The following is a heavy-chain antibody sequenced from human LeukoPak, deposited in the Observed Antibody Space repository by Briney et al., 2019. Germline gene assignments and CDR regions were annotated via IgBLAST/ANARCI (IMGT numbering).Heavy chain of an antibody. CDR1: GFTFSSFG. J-gene: IGHJ4*02. CDR2: IWYDGSTK. CDR3: ATVLLWFGELGDFAY. D-gene: IGHD3-10*01. V-gene: IGHV3-33*01. Sequence: GGSLRLSCAASGFTFSSFGMQWVRQAPGKGLEWVAVIWYDGSTKYYAASVKGRFTISRDNSKPTLYLPMRSLRVEDTVVYYCATVLLWFGELGDFAYWGQGTLVTVSS.